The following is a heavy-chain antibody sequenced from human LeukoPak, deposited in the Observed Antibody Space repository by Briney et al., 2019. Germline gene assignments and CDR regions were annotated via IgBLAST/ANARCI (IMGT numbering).Heavy chain of an antibody. D-gene: IGHD3-10*01. CDR3: ARGARGYYHDSGYYYYYGMDV. J-gene: IGHJ6*02. CDR2: TRNKANSYTT. Sequence: GGSLRLSCAASGFTFSDHYMDWVRQAPGKGLEWVGRTRNKANSYTTEYAASVKGRFTISRDDSKNSVYLQMNSLKTEDTAVYYCARGARGYYHDSGYYYYYGMDVWGQGATVTVSS. CDR1: GFTFSDHY. V-gene: IGHV3-72*01.